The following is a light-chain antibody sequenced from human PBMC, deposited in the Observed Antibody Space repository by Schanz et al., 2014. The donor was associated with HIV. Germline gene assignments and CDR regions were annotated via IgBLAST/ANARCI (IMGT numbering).Light chain of an antibody. Sequence: EIVMTQSPVTLSVSPGERVTLSCRASRSVNSNLAWYQQKPGQAPRLLIYRASTRATGIPARFSGSGSGTEFTLTISSLEPEDFAVYYCQQRSNWPITFGQGTRLEIK. J-gene: IGKJ5*01. CDR3: QQRSNWPIT. CDR1: RSVNSN. V-gene: IGKV3-15*01. CDR2: RAS.